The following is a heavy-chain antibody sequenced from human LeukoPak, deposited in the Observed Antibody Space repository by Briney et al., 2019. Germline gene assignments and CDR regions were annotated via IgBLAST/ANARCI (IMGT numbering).Heavy chain of an antibody. V-gene: IGHV4-59*01. CDR1: GGSIGSYY. J-gene: IGHJ5*02. CDR3: ARARMVGATPNWFDP. Sequence: PLETLSLTCTVSGGSIGSYYWSWIRQPPGKGLEWIGYMYYSGSTNYNPSLKSRVTISVDTSKNRFSLKLSSVTAADTAVYYCARARMVGATPNWFDPWGQGTLVTVSS. CDR2: MYYSGST. D-gene: IGHD1-26*01.